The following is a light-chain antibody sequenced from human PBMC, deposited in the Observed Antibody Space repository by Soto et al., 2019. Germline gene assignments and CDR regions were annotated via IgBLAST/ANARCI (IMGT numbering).Light chain of an antibody. CDR1: QSVSSN. Sequence: EIVMTQSSATLSVSPGERATLSCRASQSVSSNLAWYQQKPGQAPRLLIYGASTRATGIPARFSGSGSGTEFTLTISSLQSEDFAVYYCQQYNNFWTFGQGTKVDIK. CDR3: QQYNNFWT. V-gene: IGKV3-15*01. CDR2: GAS. J-gene: IGKJ1*01.